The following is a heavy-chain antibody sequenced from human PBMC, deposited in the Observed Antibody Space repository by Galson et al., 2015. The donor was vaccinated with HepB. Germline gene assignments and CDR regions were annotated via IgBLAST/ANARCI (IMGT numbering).Heavy chain of an antibody. D-gene: IGHD5-18*01. CDR2: INPNSGGT. J-gene: IGHJ6*02. CDR1: GYTFTGYY. V-gene: IGHV1-2*04. Sequence: SVKVSCKASGYTFTGYYMHWVRQAPGQGLEWMGWINPNSGGTNYAQKFQGWVTMTRDTSISTAYMELSRLRSDDTAVYYCATQAVDTATGAIYYYGMDVWGQGTTVTVSS. CDR3: ATQAVDTATGAIYYYGMDV.